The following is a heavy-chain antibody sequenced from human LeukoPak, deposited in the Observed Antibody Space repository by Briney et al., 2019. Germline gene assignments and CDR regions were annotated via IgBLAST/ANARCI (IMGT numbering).Heavy chain of an antibody. CDR2: MNPNGGNT. Sequence: GASVKVSCKASGYTFTSYDINWVRQATGQGLEWMGWMNPNGGNTGYAQKFQGRVTMTRNTSISTAYMELSSLRSEDTAVYYCAREVDVDTALAYGMDVWGQGTTVTVSS. V-gene: IGHV1-8*01. CDR3: AREVDVDTALAYGMDV. D-gene: IGHD5-18*01. CDR1: GYTFTSYD. J-gene: IGHJ6*02.